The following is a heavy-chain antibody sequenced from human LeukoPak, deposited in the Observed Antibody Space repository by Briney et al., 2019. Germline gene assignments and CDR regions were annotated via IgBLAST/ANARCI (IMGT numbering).Heavy chain of an antibody. CDR2: INPNSGGT. Sequence: ASVPVSCKASGYTFTGYYMHWLRHAPGQGLEWMGWINPNSGGTNYAQKFQGRVTLTRDTSISTAYMELSRLRSDDTAVYYCARAIFVGYSGFDYWGQGTLATVSS. J-gene: IGHJ4*02. CDR3: ARAIFVGYSGFDY. D-gene: IGHD1-26*01. V-gene: IGHV1-2*02. CDR1: GYTFTGYY.